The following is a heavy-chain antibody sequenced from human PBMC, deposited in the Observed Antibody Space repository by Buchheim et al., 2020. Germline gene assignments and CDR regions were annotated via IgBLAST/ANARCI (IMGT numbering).Heavy chain of an antibody. CDR1: GFTFSSYA. J-gene: IGHJ4*02. Sequence: QVQLVESGGGVVQPGRSLRLSCAASGFTFSSYAMHWVRQAPGKGLEWVAVISYDGSNKYYADSVKGRFTISRDNSKNTLYLQMNSLRAEDTAVYYCARVPREDSSGWYPLYFDYWGQGTL. V-gene: IGHV3-30*04. CDR2: ISYDGSNK. CDR3: ARVPREDSSGWYPLYFDY. D-gene: IGHD6-19*01.